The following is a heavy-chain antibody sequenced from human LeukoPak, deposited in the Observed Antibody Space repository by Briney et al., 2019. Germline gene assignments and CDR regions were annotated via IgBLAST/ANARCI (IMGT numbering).Heavy chain of an antibody. Sequence: SETLSLTCTVSGGSISSYYWSWIRQPAGKGLEWIGRIYTSGSTNYNPSLKSRVTMSVDTSKNQFSLKLSSVTAADTAVYYCARDGTYYDFWSGYRNYYYGMDVWGQGTTVTVSS. CDR3: ARDGTYYDFWSGYRNYYYGMDV. V-gene: IGHV4-4*07. D-gene: IGHD3-3*01. CDR2: IYTSGST. CDR1: GGSISSYY. J-gene: IGHJ6*02.